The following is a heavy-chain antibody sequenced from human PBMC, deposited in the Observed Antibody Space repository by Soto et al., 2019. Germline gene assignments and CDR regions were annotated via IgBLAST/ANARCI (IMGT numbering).Heavy chain of an antibody. V-gene: IGHV4-4*07. J-gene: IGHJ5*02. CDR3: ARDQGVAAAGITWFDP. Sequence: QVQLQASGPGLVKPSETLSLTCTVSGASMNSYHWSWIRQPAGKGREWIGHIHSSGSTNYNPSLTSRVTMSVDTSKNQFALRLMSLTAADTAVYYCARDQGVAAAGITWFDPWGQGSLVSVCS. D-gene: IGHD6-13*01. CDR1: GASMNSYH. CDR2: IHSSGST.